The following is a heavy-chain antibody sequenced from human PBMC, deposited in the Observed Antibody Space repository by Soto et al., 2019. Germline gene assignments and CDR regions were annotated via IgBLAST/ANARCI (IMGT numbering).Heavy chain of an antibody. CDR2: IDSDGSST. D-gene: IGHD3-22*01. Sequence: GGSLRLSCAASGFTVSSYWMHWVRQAPGKGLVWISRIDSDGSSTSYADSVKGRFTISRDNAKNTLYLQMNSLRAEDTAVYYCARDPGPFYSSGYYADYWGQGTLVTVSS. CDR1: GFTVSSYW. J-gene: IGHJ4*02. V-gene: IGHV3-74*01. CDR3: ARDPGPFYSSGYYADY.